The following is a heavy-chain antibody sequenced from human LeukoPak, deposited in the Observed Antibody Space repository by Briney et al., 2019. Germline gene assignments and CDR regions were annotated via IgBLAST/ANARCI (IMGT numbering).Heavy chain of an antibody. V-gene: IGHV1-18*01. D-gene: IGHD2-15*01. J-gene: IGHJ6*03. CDR3: ARGTVSGQDYYYMDV. CDR2: INGNNGKT. Sequence: ASVKVSCKASGYTFTSYGINWVRQAPGQGLEWMGWINGNNGKTNYAQKLQGRVTITTDTSTSTVYMELRSLRSDDTAVYHCARGTVSGQDYYYMDVWGTGTTVSVSS. CDR1: GYTFTSYG.